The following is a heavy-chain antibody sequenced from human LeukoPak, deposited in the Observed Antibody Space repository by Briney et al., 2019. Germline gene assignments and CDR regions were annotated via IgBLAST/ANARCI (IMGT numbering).Heavy chain of an antibody. CDR2: ISSSGSTI. J-gene: IGHJ4*02. V-gene: IGHV3-11*04. CDR1: GFTFSDYY. D-gene: IGHD4-23*01. CDR3: ARVRIDYGGNSVHFDY. Sequence: GGSLRLSCAASGFTFSDYYMSWIRQAPGKGLEWVSYISSSGSTIYYADSVKGRFTISRDNAKNSLYLQMNSLRAEDTAVYYCARVRIDYGGNSVHFDYWGQGTLVTVSS.